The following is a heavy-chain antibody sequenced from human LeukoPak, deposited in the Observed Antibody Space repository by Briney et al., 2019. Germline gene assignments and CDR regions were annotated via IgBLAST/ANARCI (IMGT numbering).Heavy chain of an antibody. J-gene: IGHJ4*02. CDR2: ICAAGSTI. CDR3: ARDSSTYAGPPDY. Sequence: GGSLRLSCAASGFTFSSYSMNWVRQAPGKGLEWVLYICAAGSTIYYADSVKGRFIISRDNAKNSLFLQMNSLRAEDTAVYYCARDSSTYAGPPDYWGQGTLVTVSS. CDR1: GFTFSSYS. D-gene: IGHD2-2*01. V-gene: IGHV3-48*01.